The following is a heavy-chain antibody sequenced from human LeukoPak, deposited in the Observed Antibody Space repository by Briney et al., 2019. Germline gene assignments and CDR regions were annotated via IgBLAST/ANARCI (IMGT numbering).Heavy chain of an antibody. Sequence: ASVKVSCKASGYTFTRYYINWVPQAPGQGLEWMGILNPSGGSTKYAQKFKGRVTMTRDTATKTVHMELSSLRSEDTAVYYCARGPSITMVRGGQWYYYMDVWGKGTTVTISS. CDR1: GYTFTRYY. CDR3: ARGPSITMVRGGQWYYYMDV. CDR2: LNPSGGST. J-gene: IGHJ6*03. V-gene: IGHV1-46*01. D-gene: IGHD3-10*01.